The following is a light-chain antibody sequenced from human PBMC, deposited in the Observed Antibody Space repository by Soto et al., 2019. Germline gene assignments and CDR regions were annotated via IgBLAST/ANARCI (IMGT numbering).Light chain of an antibody. V-gene: IGKV1-39*01. J-gene: IGKJ3*01. CDR3: QQSYGASFT. CDR2: VAS. Sequence: DIQVTQSPSSLSASVGDRVTITCRTSQTIRDNLHWYQQKPGKAPKLLIYVASNPQNGIPSRFHGGGYGKDFTLAISSLQPEDFGTYYCQQSYGASFTFGPGTRVDL. CDR1: QTIRDN.